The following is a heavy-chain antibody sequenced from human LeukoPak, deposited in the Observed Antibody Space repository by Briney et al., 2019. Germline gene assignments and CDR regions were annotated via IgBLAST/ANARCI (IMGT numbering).Heavy chain of an antibody. CDR1: VGTFSSYA. D-gene: IGHD1-14*01. Sequence: SVNVSCKPSVGTFSSYAISWVRQAPGQGLEWMGRIIPILGIANYAQKFQGRVTITADKSTSTAYMELSSLRSEDTAVYYCARDRNRYGMDVWGQGTTVTVSS. V-gene: IGHV1-69*04. CDR3: ARDRNRYGMDV. J-gene: IGHJ6*02. CDR2: IIPILGIA.